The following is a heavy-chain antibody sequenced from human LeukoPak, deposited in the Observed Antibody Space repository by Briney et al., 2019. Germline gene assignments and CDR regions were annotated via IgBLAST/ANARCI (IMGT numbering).Heavy chain of an antibody. CDR3: ARADSSGYYPLGY. J-gene: IGHJ4*02. CDR1: GGSISSSSYY. D-gene: IGHD3-22*01. V-gene: IGHV4-39*07. CDR2: IYYSGST. Sequence: SETLSLTCTVSGGSISSSSYYWGWIRQPPGKGLEWIGSIYYSGSTYYNPSLKSRVTISVDTSKNQFSLKLSSVTAADTAVYYCARADSSGYYPLGYWGQGTLVTVSS.